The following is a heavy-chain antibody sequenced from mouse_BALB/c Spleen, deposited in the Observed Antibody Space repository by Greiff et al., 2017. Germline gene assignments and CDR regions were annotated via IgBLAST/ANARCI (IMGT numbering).Heavy chain of an antibody. J-gene: IGHJ3*01. CDR2: ISSGGGNT. V-gene: IGHV5-9*03. CDR1: GFTFSSYT. CDR3: ARYAVNPADYYGSSAFAY. D-gene: IGHD1-1*01. Sequence: EVQGVESGGGLVKPGGSLKLSCAASGFTFSSYTMSWVRQTPEKRLEWVATISSGGGNTYYPDSVKGRFTISRDNAKNNLYLQMSSLRSEDTALYYCARYAVNPADYYGSSAFAYWGQGALVTVSA.